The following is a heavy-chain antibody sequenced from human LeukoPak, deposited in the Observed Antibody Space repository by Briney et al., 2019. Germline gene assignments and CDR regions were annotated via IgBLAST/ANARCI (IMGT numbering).Heavy chain of an antibody. D-gene: IGHD6-13*01. CDR2: ISSSSSYI. V-gene: IGHV3-21*01. CDR3: ARAPYSSSWYFDY. Sequence: PGGSLRLSCAASGFTFSSYSMNWVRQAPGKGLEWVSSISSSSSYIYYADSVKGRFTISRDNAKNSLYLQMNSLRAEDTAVYYCARAPYSSSWYFDYWGQGTLVTVSS. J-gene: IGHJ4*02. CDR1: GFTFSSYS.